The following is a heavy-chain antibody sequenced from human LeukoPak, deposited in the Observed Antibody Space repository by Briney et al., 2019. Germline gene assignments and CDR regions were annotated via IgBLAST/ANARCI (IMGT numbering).Heavy chain of an antibody. Sequence: PSETLSLTCTVSGGSISSYYWSWIRQPPGKGLEWIGYIYYSGSTNYNPSFKSRVTISVDTSKNQFSLKLSSVTAADTAVYYCARSSETEQWLTLDYWGQGALVTVSS. J-gene: IGHJ4*02. CDR1: GGSISSYY. V-gene: IGHV4-59*01. CDR2: IYYSGST. CDR3: ARSSETEQWLTLDY. D-gene: IGHD6-19*01.